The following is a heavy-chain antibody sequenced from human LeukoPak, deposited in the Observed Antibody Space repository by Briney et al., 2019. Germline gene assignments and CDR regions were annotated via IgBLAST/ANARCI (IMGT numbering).Heavy chain of an antibody. J-gene: IGHJ4*02. V-gene: IGHV3-23*01. D-gene: IGHD1-1*01. Sequence: GGSLRLSCAASGFTFSSYAMSWVRQAPGKGLEWVSAISGSGGSTYYADPVKGRFTISRDNSKNTLYLQMNSLRAEDTAVYYCAKYRYWKALYGQGYYFDYWGQGTLVTVSS. CDR1: GFTFSSYA. CDR3: AKYRYWKALYGQGYYFDY. CDR2: ISGSGGST.